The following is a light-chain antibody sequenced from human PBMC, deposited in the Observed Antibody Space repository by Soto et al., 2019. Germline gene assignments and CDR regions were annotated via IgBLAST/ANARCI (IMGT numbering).Light chain of an antibody. CDR3: QQYHTYPWT. CDR1: QSIATW. V-gene: IGKV1-5*01. CDR2: DAS. J-gene: IGKJ1*01. Sequence: DIQMTQSPSTLSASVGDRVTITCRASQSIATWLASYQQKPGTAVKVLIYDASTLGSGVSSRFRGSGSGTEFPLTISGLQPEDFATYHCQQYHTYPWTFGQGTKVDI.